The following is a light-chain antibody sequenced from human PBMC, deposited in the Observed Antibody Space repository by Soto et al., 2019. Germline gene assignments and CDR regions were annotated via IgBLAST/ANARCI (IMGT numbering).Light chain of an antibody. CDR2: AGS. V-gene: IGLV2-23*01. CDR3: CSYAGSSTWV. J-gene: IGLJ3*02. CDR1: SSDVGGYKL. Sequence: QSALTQAASVSGSPGQSITISCTGTSSDVGGYKLVSWYQQHPGKAPKLMIYAGSKRPSGVSNRFSGSKSGNVASLTISGLQAEDEADYYCCSYAGSSTWVFGGGTKLTVL.